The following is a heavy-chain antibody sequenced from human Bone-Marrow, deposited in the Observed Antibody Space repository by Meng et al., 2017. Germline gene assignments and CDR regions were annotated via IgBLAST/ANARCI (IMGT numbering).Heavy chain of an antibody. Sequence: SVKVSCKASGGTFSSYTISWVRQAPGQGLEWMGRIIPIRGIANYAQKFQGRVAITADKSTSTAYMELSSLRSEDTAVYYCARGLPNYYYYGMDVWGQGTTVTVSS. D-gene: IGHD4-11*01. CDR2: IIPIRGIA. CDR1: GGTFSSYT. CDR3: ARGLPNYYYYGMDV. V-gene: IGHV1-69*02. J-gene: IGHJ6*02.